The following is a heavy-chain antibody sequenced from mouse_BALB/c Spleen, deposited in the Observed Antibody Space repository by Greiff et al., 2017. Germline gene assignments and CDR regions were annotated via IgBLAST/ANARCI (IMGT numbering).Heavy chain of an antibody. CDR3: ARAEYYYAMDY. CDR2: IDTSDSYT. J-gene: IGHJ4*01. Sequence: VQLQQPGAELVMPGASVKMSCKASGYTFTDYWMHWVKQRPGQGLEWIGAIDTSDSYTSYNQKFKGKATLTVDESSSTAYMQLSSLTSEDSAVYYCARAEYYYAMDYWGQGTSVTVSS. V-gene: IGHV1-69*01. CDR1: GYTFTDYW.